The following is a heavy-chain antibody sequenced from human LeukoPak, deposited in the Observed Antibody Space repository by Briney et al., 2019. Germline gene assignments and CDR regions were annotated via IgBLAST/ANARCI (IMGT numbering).Heavy chain of an antibody. CDR3: AKDTTLAAAGYFDY. CDR2: ISSSSSYI. D-gene: IGHD6-13*01. V-gene: IGHV3-21*04. CDR1: GFTFSSYS. Sequence: GGSLRLSCAASGFTFSSYSMNWVRQAPGKGLEWVSSISSSSSYIYYADSVKGRFTISRDNAKNSLYLQMNSLRAEDTALYYCAKDTTLAAAGYFDYWGQGTLVTVSS. J-gene: IGHJ4*02.